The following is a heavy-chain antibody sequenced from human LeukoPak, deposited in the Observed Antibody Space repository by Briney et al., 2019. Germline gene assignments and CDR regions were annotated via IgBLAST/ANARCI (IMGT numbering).Heavy chain of an antibody. CDR3: ARDGGRATIVRGIIIMSVGDF. D-gene: IGHD3-10*01. V-gene: IGHV3-7*01. CDR1: GFTLSRYW. Sequence: GGSLRLSCAASGFTLSRYWMSWVRQAPGKGLEWVANIKHDGSEKYYVDSVKGRFTISRDNSKSTVYLQMNSLRPEDTALYYCARDGGRATIVRGIIIMSVGDFWGQGALVTVSS. CDR2: IKHDGSEK. J-gene: IGHJ4*02.